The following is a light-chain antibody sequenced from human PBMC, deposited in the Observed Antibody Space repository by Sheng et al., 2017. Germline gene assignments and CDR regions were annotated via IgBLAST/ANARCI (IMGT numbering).Light chain of an antibody. CDR1: QGVSTY. Sequence: DIQLTHSPSSLSASVGDRVSITCHASQGVSTYLNWYQQKPGKAPKLLIYDTSTLEPGVSSRFSGSGSGTDFTLTISGLQPADFATYYCQQYHSLPPTFGGGTKVE. CDR2: DTS. CDR3: QQYHSLPPT. V-gene: IGKV1-33*01. J-gene: IGKJ4*01.